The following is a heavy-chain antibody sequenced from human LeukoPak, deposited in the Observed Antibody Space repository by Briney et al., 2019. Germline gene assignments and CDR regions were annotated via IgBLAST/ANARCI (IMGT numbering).Heavy chain of an antibody. CDR3: ARVSSSGYYADY. CDR2: ISSSGSTI. V-gene: IGHV3-48*03. D-gene: IGHD3-22*01. Sequence: GGSLRLPCAASGFTFSSYEMNWVRQAPGKGLEWVSYISSSGSTIYYADSVKGRFTISRDNAKNSLYLQMNSLRAEDTAVYYCARVSSSGYYADYWGQGTLVTVSS. CDR1: GFTFSSYE. J-gene: IGHJ4*02.